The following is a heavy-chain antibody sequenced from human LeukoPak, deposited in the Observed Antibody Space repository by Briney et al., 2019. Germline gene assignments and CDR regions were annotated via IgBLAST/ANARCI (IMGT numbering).Heavy chain of an antibody. CDR1: GYTFTSYY. CDR3: ARVWNNNSPNPPLDY. Sequence: ASVKVSCKASGYTFTSYYMHWVRQAPGQGLEWMGIINPSGGSTSYAQKFQGRVTKTRDTSTSTVYMELSSLRSEDTAVYYCARVWNNNSPNPPLDYWGQGTLVTVSS. V-gene: IGHV1-46*01. D-gene: IGHD4-23*01. J-gene: IGHJ4*02. CDR2: INPSGGST.